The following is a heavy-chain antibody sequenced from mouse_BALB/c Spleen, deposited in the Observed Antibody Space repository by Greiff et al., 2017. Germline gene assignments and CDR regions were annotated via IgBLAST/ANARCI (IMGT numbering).Heavy chain of an antibody. CDR2: ISSGSSTI. J-gene: IGHJ4*01. D-gene: IGHD4-1*01. CDR3: ARATNWDGGDYYAMDY. CDR1: GFTFSSFG. V-gene: IGHV5-17*02. Sequence: EVQLVESGGGLVQPGGSRKLSCAASGFTFSSFGMHWVRQAPEKGLEWVVYISSGSSTIYYADTVKGRFTISRDNPKNTLFLQMTSLRSEDTAMYYCARATNWDGGDYYAMDYWGQGTSVTVSS.